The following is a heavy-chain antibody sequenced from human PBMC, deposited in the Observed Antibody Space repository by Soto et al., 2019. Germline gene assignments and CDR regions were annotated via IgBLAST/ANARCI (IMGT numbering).Heavy chain of an antibody. CDR2: ISGSGGGT. CDR3: AKFGMATTKRSPPYYIDY. Sequence: GSLRLSCAAPGFTFSRYAMSWVRQAPGKGLEWVSSISGSGGGTYYADSVKGRFTFSRDNSKNTLYLQMNSLRAEDTAVYYCAKFGMATTKRSPPYYIDYWGQGALVTVSS. J-gene: IGHJ4*02. CDR1: GFTFSRYA. D-gene: IGHD1-1*01. V-gene: IGHV3-23*01.